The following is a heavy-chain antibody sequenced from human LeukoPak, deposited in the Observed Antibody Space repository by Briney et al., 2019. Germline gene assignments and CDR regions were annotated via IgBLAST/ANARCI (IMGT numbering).Heavy chain of an antibody. CDR3: TTARATTEVDY. J-gene: IGHJ4*02. D-gene: IGHD5-24*01. CDR2: IKSKSDGGTT. CDR1: GFTFSSYA. Sequence: GGSLRLSCAASGFTFSSYAMSWVRQAPGKGLEWVGRIKSKSDGGTTDYAAPVKGRFIISRDDSKNTLYLQMNSLKTEDTAMYYCTTARATTEVDYWGQGMLVTVSS. V-gene: IGHV3-15*01.